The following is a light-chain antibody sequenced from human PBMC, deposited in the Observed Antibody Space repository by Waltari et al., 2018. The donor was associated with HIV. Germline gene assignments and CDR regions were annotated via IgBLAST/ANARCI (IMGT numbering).Light chain of an antibody. CDR2: YDS. Sequence: SYVLTQPPSVSVAPGKTARITCGGTNIGSKSVHWYQQKPGQAPVLVIYYDSDRPSGIPERFSGSNSGNTATLTISRVEAGDEVDYYCQVCDSSSDTYVFGTGTKVTVL. CDR1: NIGSKS. CDR3: QVCDSSSDTYV. V-gene: IGLV3-21*04. J-gene: IGLJ1*01.